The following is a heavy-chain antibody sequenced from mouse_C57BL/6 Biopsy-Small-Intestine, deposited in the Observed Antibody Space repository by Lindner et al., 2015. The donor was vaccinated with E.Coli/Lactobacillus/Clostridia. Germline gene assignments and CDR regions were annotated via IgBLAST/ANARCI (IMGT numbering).Heavy chain of an antibody. V-gene: IGHV1-82*01. Sequence: VQLQESGPELVKPGASVKISCKASGYAFSRSWMNWVKQRPEKGLEWIGRISPGDGNTNHNGKFKGKATLTADKSSNTAYMQLSSLTSEDSAVYFCARGGSYSNYRYFDVWGAGTTVTVSS. CDR2: ISPGDGNT. CDR1: GYAFSRSW. J-gene: IGHJ1*01. CDR3: ARGGSYSNYRYFDV. D-gene: IGHD2-5*01.